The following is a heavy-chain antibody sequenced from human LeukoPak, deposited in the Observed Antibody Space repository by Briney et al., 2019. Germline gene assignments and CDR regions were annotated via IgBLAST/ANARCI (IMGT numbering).Heavy chain of an antibody. CDR3: ARGRIYFDY. Sequence: GGSLRLSCAASGFTFSSYEVHWVRQAPGKGLEWVSYINPSGNTFDYADSVKGRFTISRDNAKSSLYLQMNSLRAEDTAVYYCARGRIYFDYWGQGTLVTVSS. J-gene: IGHJ4*02. V-gene: IGHV3-48*03. D-gene: IGHD2-15*01. CDR2: INPSGNTF. CDR1: GFTFSSYE.